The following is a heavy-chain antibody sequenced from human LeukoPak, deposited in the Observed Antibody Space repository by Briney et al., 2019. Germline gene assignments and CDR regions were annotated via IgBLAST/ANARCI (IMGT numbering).Heavy chain of an antibody. CDR2: IKQDGSEQ. CDR1: GFTFSSYW. J-gene: IGHJ4*02. D-gene: IGHD2-2*01. Sequence: PGGSLTLSCAASGFTFSSYWMSWVRQAPGKGLEWVANIKQDGSEQNYVDSVKGRFTISRDNAKNSLYLQMNSLRAEDTAVYYCARDSCSSTSCYWGVFDYWGQGTLVTVSS. CDR3: ARDSCSSTSCYWGVFDY. V-gene: IGHV3-7*03.